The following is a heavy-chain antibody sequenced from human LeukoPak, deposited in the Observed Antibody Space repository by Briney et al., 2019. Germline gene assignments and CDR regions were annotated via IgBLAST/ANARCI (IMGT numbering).Heavy chain of an antibody. Sequence: SETPSLTCTVSGGSISSGGYYWSWIRQPPGKGLEWIGYIYHSGSTYYNPSLKSRVTISVDRSKNQFSLKLSSVTAADTAVYYCARGGGDYLRFEGILSWGQGTLVTVSS. CDR1: GGSISSGGYY. CDR3: ARGGGDYLRFEGILS. CDR2: IYHSGST. D-gene: IGHD2-21*02. J-gene: IGHJ5*02. V-gene: IGHV4-30-2*01.